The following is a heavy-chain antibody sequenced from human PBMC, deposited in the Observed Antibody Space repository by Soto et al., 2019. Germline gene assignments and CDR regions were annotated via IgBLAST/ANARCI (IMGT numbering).Heavy chain of an antibody. J-gene: IGHJ5*02. Sequence: QVQLVQSGAEVKKPGSSVKVSCKASGGTFSSYTISWVRQAPGQGLEWMGRIIPILGIANYAQKFQGRVTITADKSTSTAYMELSSLRSEDTAVYYCARESPVGRSWYPWFDPWGQGTLVTVSS. CDR2: IIPILGIA. D-gene: IGHD6-13*01. CDR3: ARESPVGRSWYPWFDP. V-gene: IGHV1-69*08. CDR1: GGTFSSYT.